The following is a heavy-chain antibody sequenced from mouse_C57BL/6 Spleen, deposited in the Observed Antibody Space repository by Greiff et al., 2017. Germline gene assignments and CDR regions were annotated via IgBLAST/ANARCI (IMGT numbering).Heavy chain of an antibody. CDR2: ISYDGSN. CDR1: GYSITSGYY. J-gene: IGHJ3*01. V-gene: IGHV3-6*01. Sequence: EVQLQESGPGLVKPSQSLSLTCSVTGYSITSGYYWNWIRQFPGNKLEWMGYISYDGSNNYNPSLKNRISITRDTSKNQFFLKLNSVTTEDTATYYCAREKGAVRFAYWGQGTLVTVSA. D-gene: IGHD3-3*01. CDR3: AREKGAVRFAY.